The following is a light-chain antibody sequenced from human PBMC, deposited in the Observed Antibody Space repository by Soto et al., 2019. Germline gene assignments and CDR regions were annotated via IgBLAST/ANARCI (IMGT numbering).Light chain of an antibody. Sequence: DLRMTQSPSSVSASVGDTVTITCRASQAINNWLAWYQQKPGKAPNLLIYAGFTLQSEVPSRFSGSGSGSDFTLTIHSLQPDDFATYYCQQANSFPLTFGGGTKVEFK. V-gene: IGKV1-12*01. J-gene: IGKJ4*01. CDR2: AGF. CDR3: QQANSFPLT. CDR1: QAINNW.